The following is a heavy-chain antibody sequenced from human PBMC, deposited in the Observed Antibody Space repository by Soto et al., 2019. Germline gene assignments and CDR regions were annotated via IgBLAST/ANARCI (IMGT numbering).Heavy chain of an antibody. J-gene: IGHJ4*02. CDR3: ARRGGSTRYFDY. D-gene: IGHD2-2*01. CDR1: GFTFSSYA. V-gene: IGHV3-23*01. Sequence: GGSLRLSCAASGFTFSSYAMSWVRQAPGKGLEWVSAISGSGITTYFADSVEGRFTISRDNSKNTLYLQMNSLRGEDTAVYYCARRGGSTRYFDYWGQGTLVTVSS. CDR2: ISGSGITT.